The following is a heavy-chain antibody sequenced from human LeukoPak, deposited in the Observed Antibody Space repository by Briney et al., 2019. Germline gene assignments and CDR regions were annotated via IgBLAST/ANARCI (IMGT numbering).Heavy chain of an antibody. Sequence: SETLSLTCTVSGGYISSYYWSWIRQPPGEGLEWIGYVYYTGSANYNPSLKSRVSISVDTSKNQFSLKLRSVSAADTAVYYCARSRNTGSDDYWGQGTLVTVSS. CDR3: ARSRNTGSDDY. D-gene: IGHD1-26*01. J-gene: IGHJ4*02. CDR1: GGYISSYY. V-gene: IGHV4-59*01. CDR2: VYYTGSA.